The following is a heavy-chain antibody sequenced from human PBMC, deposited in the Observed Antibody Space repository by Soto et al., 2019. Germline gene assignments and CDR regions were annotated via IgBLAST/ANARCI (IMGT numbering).Heavy chain of an antibody. CDR1: GFTFSSYS. CDR2: ISSSSTI. Sequence: GGSLRLSCAASGFTFSSYSMNWVRQAPGKGLEWVSYISSSSTIYYADSVKGRFTISRDNAKNSLYLQMNSLRDEDTAVYYCARGIGLGSLRAYYFDYWGQGTLVTVSS. D-gene: IGHD5-12*01. J-gene: IGHJ4*02. CDR3: ARGIGLGSLRAYYFDY. V-gene: IGHV3-48*02.